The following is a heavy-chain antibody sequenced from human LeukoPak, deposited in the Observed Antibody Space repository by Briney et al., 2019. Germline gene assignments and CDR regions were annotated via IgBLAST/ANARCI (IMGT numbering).Heavy chain of an antibody. V-gene: IGHV1-46*01. J-gene: IGHJ6*03. CDR1: GYTFTSYY. CDR3: ATSMVGVRRSPYYYYYMDV. Sequence: ASVKVSCKASGYTFTSYYMHWVRQAPGQGLEWMGIINPSGGSTSYAQKFQGRVTMTRDMSTSTVYMELSSLRSEDTAVYYCATSMVGVRRSPYYYYYMDVWGKGTTVTISS. D-gene: IGHD3-10*01. CDR2: INPSGGST.